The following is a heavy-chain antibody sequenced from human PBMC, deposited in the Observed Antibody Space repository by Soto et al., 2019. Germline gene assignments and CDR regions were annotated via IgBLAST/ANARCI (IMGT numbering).Heavy chain of an antibody. V-gene: IGHV1-3*01. D-gene: IGHD3-9*01. Sequence: GASMKVSCKASGYTFTSYAMHWVRQAPGQRLEWKGWINAGNGNTKYSQKFQGRVTITRDTSASTAYMELSSLRSEDTAVYYCASQDILTGSGVGTDEGYYYYGMDVWGQGTTVTVS. CDR1: GYTFTSYA. CDR2: INAGNGNT. CDR3: ASQDILTGSGVGTDEGYYYYGMDV. J-gene: IGHJ6*02.